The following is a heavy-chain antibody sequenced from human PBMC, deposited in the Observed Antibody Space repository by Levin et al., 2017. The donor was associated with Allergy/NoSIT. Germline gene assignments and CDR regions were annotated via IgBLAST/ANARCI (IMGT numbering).Heavy chain of an antibody. Sequence: AASVKVSCKASGYTFTSYGISWVRQAPGQGLEWMGWISAYNGNTNYAQKLQGRVTMTTDTSTSTAYMELRSLRSDDTAVYYCARVSRITMIVVVIAASDAFDSWGQGTMVTVSS. CDR2: ISAYNGNT. V-gene: IGHV1-18*01. CDR1: GYTFTSYG. J-gene: IGHJ3*02. D-gene: IGHD3-22*01. CDR3: ARVSRITMIVVVIAASDAFDS.